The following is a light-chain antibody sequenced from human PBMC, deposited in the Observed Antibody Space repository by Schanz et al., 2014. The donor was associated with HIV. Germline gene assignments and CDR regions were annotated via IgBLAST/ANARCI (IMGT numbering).Light chain of an antibody. V-gene: IGLV1-44*01. CDR2: SNN. CDR3: ATWDDSLGGRLV. CDR1: SSNIGTYN. J-gene: IGLJ3*02. Sequence: QSVLTQPPSTSGTPGQRVAISCSGSSSNIGTYNVNWYQQLPGTAPKLLIYSNNQRPSGVPDRFSGSKSGTSASLAISGLQSDDEADYFCATWDDSLGGRLVFGGGTKLTVL.